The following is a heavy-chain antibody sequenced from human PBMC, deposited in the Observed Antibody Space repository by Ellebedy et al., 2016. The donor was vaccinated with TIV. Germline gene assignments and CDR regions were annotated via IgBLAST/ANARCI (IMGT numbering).Heavy chain of an antibody. J-gene: IGHJ5*02. CDR3: ARVRYYGSGSVLYNWFDP. D-gene: IGHD3-10*01. CDR1: GGSITSYD. Sequence: MPSETLSLTCSVSGGSITSYDWSWIRQPPGKGLEWVGYFYHTGGTNYSPSLKSRVIMSVDTSKNQFSLKLSYVTAADTAVYYCARVRYYGSGSVLYNWFDPWGQGTLVTVSS. CDR2: FYHTGGT. V-gene: IGHV4-59*08.